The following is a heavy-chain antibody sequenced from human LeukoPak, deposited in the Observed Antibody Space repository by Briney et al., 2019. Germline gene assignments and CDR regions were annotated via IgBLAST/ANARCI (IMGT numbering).Heavy chain of an antibody. CDR1: GFTSTTST. V-gene: IGHV1-58*02. CDR2: IVVGSGET. CDR3: AADQPRYPDAFDI. J-gene: IGHJ3*02. Sequence: SVKVSSKASGFTSTTSTMQWVRQARGQRLEWIGWIVVGSGETNYAEKFQERVTITRDMSTSTVYMELSSLRSDDTAVYYWAADQPRYPDAFDIWGQGTMVTVSS. D-gene: IGHD1-1*01.